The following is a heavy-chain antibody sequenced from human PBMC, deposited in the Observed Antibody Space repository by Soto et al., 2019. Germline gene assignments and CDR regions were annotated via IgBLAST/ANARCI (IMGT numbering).Heavy chain of an antibody. CDR3: ARKGIWGSYRYLNWFDP. D-gene: IGHD3-16*02. J-gene: IGHJ5*02. CDR2: INHSGST. Sequence: SETLSLTCAVYGVSFSGYCWSWIRQPPGKGLEWIGEINHSGSTNYNPSLKSRVTISVDTSKNQFSLKLSSVTAADTAVYYCARKGIWGSYRYLNWFDPWGQGTLVTVS. V-gene: IGHV4-34*01. CDR1: GVSFSGYC.